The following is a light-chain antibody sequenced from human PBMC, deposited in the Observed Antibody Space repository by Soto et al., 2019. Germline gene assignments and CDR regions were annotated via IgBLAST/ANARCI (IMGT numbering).Light chain of an antibody. CDR3: QQTYSTPYT. CDR2: AAS. CDR1: QSISMY. J-gene: IGKJ2*01. Sequence: DIQMTQSPSSMSASVGDRVTITCRASQSISMYLNWYQQKPGKAPKVLIYAASSLQSVVPSRFSGSGSGTDFTLTISSLQPEDFATYYCQQTYSTPYTFGQGTKLEIK. V-gene: IGKV1-39*01.